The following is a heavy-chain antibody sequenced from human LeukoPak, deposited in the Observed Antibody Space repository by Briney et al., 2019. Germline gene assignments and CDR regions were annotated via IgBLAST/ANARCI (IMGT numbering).Heavy chain of an antibody. CDR1: SGSISSYY. CDR2: IYYSGST. CDR3: ARARVWRAYYDMDV. J-gene: IGHJ6*02. Sequence: SETLSLTCTVSSGSISSYYWSWIRQPPGKELEWIGYIYYSGSTNYNPSLKSRVTISVDTSKNQFSLKLSSVTAADTAVYYCARARVWRAYYDMDVWGQGTTVTVSS. V-gene: IGHV4-59*01. D-gene: IGHD1-1*01.